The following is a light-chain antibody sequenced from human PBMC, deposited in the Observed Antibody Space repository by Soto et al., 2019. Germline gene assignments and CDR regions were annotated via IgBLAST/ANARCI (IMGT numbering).Light chain of an antibody. CDR3: QQHNHWPPWT. V-gene: IGKV3-15*01. CDR2: GAS. CDR1: QSVSSN. Sequence: EIVMTQSPATLSVSPGERATLSCRASQSVSSNLAWYQQKPGQAPRLLMYGASTRATGIPDRFSGSGSGTECTLTISSLQSEDFAVYYCQQHNHWPPWTFGQGTKVEIK. J-gene: IGKJ1*01.